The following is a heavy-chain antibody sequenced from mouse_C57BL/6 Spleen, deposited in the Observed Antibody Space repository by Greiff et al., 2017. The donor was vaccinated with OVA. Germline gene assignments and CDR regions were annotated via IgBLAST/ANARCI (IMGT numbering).Heavy chain of an antibody. J-gene: IGHJ1*03. CDR1: GFNIKDYY. V-gene: IGHV14-1*01. CDR2: IDPEDGDT. Sequence: EVQLQQSGAELVRPGASVKLSCTASGFNIKDYYMHWVKQRPEQGLEWIGRIDPEDGDTEYAPKFQGKATMTADTSSNTAYLQLSSLTAEDTAVYYCTKTTVVATDWYFDVWGTGTTVTVSS. CDR3: TKTTVVATDWYFDV. D-gene: IGHD1-1*01.